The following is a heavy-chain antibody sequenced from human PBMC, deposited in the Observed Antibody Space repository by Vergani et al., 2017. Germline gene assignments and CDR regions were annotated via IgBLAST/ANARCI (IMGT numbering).Heavy chain of an antibody. Sequence: QLQLQESGPGLVKPSETLSLSCRVSGDSISRSHYYWGFIRQPPGKGLEWIGSIHTTGSTKYNPSLESRVTMSVDTSNNQFSLRLSSVTAADTAFYYCARSRMGTTVFDFWGQGTLVTVSS. J-gene: IGHJ4*02. CDR1: GDSISRSHYY. V-gene: IGHV4-39*07. CDR3: ARSRMGTTVFDF. CDR2: IHTTGST. D-gene: IGHD1-26*01.